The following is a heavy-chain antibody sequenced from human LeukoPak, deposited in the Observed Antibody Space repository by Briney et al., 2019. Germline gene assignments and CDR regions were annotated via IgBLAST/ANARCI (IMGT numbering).Heavy chain of an antibody. J-gene: IGHJ4*02. D-gene: IGHD7-27*01. CDR1: GFSIRSSW. CDR2: MNEDGSVT. Sequence: GGSLRLSCAVSGFSIRSSWMSWVRQTPGKGLEWVADMNEDGSVTWYADSVKGQFTVSRDNAKNSVDLQMSSLRAEDTAVYYCARDPAWGAIDYWGQGTLVTVSS. CDR3: ARDPAWGAIDY. V-gene: IGHV3-7*01.